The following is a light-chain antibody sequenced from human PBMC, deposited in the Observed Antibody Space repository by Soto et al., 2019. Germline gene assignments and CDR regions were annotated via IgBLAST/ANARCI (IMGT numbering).Light chain of an antibody. V-gene: IGKV3-20*01. CDR1: QSVSSSY. CDR3: QQYGSSHKVT. J-gene: IGKJ5*01. CDR2: GAS. Sequence: IVLTQSTGTLSLSPVERATLSCIASQSVSSSYLAWYQQKPGQAPRLLICGASSRATGIPDRFSGSGSGTDFTLTISRLETEDFAVYYCQQYGSSHKVTFGHGTRLEIK.